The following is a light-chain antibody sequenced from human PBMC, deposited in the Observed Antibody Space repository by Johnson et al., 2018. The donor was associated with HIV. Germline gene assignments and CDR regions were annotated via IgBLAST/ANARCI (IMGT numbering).Light chain of an antibody. CDR2: DNN. J-gene: IGLJ1*01. CDR3: GTWDISLSGV. Sequence: QSVLTQSPSVSAAPGQKVTISCSGSSSNIGNNYVSWYQQLPGTAPKLLIYDNNKRPSGIPDRFSGSKSGTSATLGITGLQTGDEADYYCGTWDISLSGVFGTGTKVTVL. V-gene: IGLV1-51*01. CDR1: SSNIGNNY.